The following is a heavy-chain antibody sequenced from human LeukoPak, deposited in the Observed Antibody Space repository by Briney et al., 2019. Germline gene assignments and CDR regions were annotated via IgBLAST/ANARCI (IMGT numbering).Heavy chain of an antibody. V-gene: IGHV3-11*04. CDR2: ISSSGSTI. CDR3: ARDPDPVGYCSSTSCYDRIDYFDY. D-gene: IGHD2-2*01. J-gene: IGHJ4*02. Sequence: GGSLRLSCAASGFTFSDYYMSWIRQAPGKGLEWASYISSSGSTIYYADSVKGRFTISRDNAKNSLYLQMNSLRAEDTAVYYCARDPDPVGYCSSTSCYDRIDYFDYWGQGTLVTVSS. CDR1: GFTFSDYY.